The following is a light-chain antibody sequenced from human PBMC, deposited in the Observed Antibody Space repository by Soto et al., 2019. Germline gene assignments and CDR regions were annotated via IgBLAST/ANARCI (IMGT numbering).Light chain of an antibody. V-gene: IGKV3-20*01. CDR3: QHYGSSRFT. CDR2: GAS. Sequence: EIVLTQSPGTLSSSPGERVTLSCRASQSVSSSNLVWYQQKPGQAPRLLIYGASTRATGIPDRFSGSGSGTDFTLTISRLEPEDFALYYCQHYGSSRFTFGPGTTVDIK. CDR1: QSVSSSN. J-gene: IGKJ3*01.